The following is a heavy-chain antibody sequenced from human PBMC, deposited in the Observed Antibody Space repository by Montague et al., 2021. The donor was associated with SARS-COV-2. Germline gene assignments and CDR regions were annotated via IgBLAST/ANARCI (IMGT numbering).Heavy chain of an antibody. V-gene: IGHV4-59*01. CDR1: GGSIISYF. D-gene: IGHD2-21*02. Sequence: SETLSLTCTVSGGSIISYFWSWIRQPPGKGLAWIGYIYYCLSTNYTPSLKSRVTISVDTSKNQFSLKLSSVTAADTAVYYCARALRFAVVTVPAFDIWGQGTMVTVSS. CDR2: IYYCLST. CDR3: ARALRFAVVTVPAFDI. J-gene: IGHJ3*02.